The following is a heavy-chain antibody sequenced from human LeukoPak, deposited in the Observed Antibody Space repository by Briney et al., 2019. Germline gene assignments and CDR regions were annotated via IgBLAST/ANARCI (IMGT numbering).Heavy chain of an antibody. D-gene: IGHD3-22*01. CDR1: GFTFSSYA. CDR2: ISGSGGST. J-gene: IGHJ4*02. Sequence: GGSLRLSCAASGFTFSSYAMSWVRQAPGKGLEWVSAISGSGGSTYYADSVKGRFTISRDNSKNTLYLQMNSLRAEDTAVYYCAKDEEDSSGYYHPYFDYWGQGTLVTVSS. V-gene: IGHV3-23*01. CDR3: AKDEEDSSGYYHPYFDY.